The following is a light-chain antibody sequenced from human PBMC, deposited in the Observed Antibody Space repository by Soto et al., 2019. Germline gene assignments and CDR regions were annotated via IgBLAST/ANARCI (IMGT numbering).Light chain of an antibody. V-gene: IGKV3-11*01. CDR3: QQRSNWPPGLT. CDR1: QSVSSY. Sequence: EIVLTQSPATLSLSPGERATLSCRASQSVSSYLAWYHQKPGQAPRLLIYDASNRAAGIPARFSGSGSGTDGTHTISSLEPEEFAVYDGQQRSNWPPGLTFGGGTKVEIK. J-gene: IGKJ4*01. CDR2: DAS.